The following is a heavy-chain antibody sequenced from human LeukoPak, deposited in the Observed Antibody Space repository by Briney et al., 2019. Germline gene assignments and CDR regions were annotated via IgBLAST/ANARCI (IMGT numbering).Heavy chain of an antibody. Sequence: GGSLRLSWAAPGFTLGDYAMSWFRRAPGKGRGGVGFIRGKAYGGTTEYAASVKGRFTISRDDSKSIAYLQMNSLKTEDTAVYYCTRLADIVVVVAADQFDYWGQGTLVTVSS. CDR3: TRLADIVVVVAADQFDY. CDR2: IRGKAYGGTT. D-gene: IGHD2-15*01. CDR1: GFTLGDYA. V-gene: IGHV3-49*03. J-gene: IGHJ4*02.